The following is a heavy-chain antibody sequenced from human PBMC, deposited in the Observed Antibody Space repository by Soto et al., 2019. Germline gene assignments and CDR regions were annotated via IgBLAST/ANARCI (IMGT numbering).Heavy chain of an antibody. D-gene: IGHD1-1*01. V-gene: IGHV3-30*18. Sequence: GGSLRLSCAASGFTFSSYGVHWVRQAPGKGLEWVAVISYDGSNKYYADSVKGRFTISRDNSKNTLYLQMNSLRAEDTAVYYCAKVRTGTLYYFDYWGQGTLVTVSS. CDR2: ISYDGSNK. J-gene: IGHJ4*02. CDR1: GFTFSSYG. CDR3: AKVRTGTLYYFDY.